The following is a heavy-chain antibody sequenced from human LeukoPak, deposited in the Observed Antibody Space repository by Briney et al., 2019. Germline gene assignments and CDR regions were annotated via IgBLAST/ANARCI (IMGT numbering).Heavy chain of an antibody. CDR2: IYTNGGA. Sequence: SQTLSLTCTVSGGSVTSGNYYWNWIRQPAGKGLEWIGRIYTNGGASYNPSLKSRVTISIDASKNQFSLKLGSVTAADTAVYYCAREPPGYWGQGILVTVSS. V-gene: IGHV4-61*02. CDR3: AREPPGY. CDR1: GGSVTSGNYY. J-gene: IGHJ4*02.